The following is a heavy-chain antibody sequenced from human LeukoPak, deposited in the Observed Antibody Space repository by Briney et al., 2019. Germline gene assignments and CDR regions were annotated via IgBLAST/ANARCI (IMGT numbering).Heavy chain of an antibody. D-gene: IGHD5-18*01. CDR3: ARGSYEMDV. CDR2: INQGGSEE. V-gene: IGHV3-7*01. CDR1: GFTFSSYW. Sequence: GGSLRLSCAASGFTFSSYWMSWVRQAPGKGLEWVANINQGGSEEYYVNSVTGRFTIYRDNAKNSLYLQMNSLRAEDTAMYYCARGSYEMDVWGTGITVTVSS. J-gene: IGHJ6*04.